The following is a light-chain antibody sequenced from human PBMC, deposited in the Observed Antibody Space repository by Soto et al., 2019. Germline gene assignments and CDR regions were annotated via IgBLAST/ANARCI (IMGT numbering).Light chain of an antibody. CDR2: EAT. V-gene: IGLV2-14*01. Sequence: QCALTQPASVSGSPGQSITISCARTRSDIGASNSVSWYQHLPGRPPTLIIYEATNRPSGVSERFSGSKTGDTASLTISGLQADDEAEYFCISYKTDDTFVFGSGTKLTVL. CDR1: RSDIGASNS. CDR3: ISYKTDDTFV. J-gene: IGLJ1*01.